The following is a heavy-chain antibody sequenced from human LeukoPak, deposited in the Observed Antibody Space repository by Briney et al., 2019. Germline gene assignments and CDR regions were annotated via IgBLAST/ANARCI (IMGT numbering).Heavy chain of an antibody. CDR2: INHSGST. V-gene: IGHV4-34*01. J-gene: IGHJ4*02. Sequence: SETLSLTCAVYGGSCSGYYWSWIRQPPGKGLEWIGEINHSGSTNYNPSLKSRVTISVDTSKIQFSLKLSSVTAADTAVYYCARGGRQGDYWGQGTLVTVSS. D-gene: IGHD1-26*01. CDR3: ARGGRQGDY. CDR1: GGSCSGYY.